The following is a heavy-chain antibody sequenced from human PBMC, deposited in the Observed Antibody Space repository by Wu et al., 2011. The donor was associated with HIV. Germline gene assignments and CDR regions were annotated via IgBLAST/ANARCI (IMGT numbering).Heavy chain of an antibody. Sequence: VQLGASRGSEVKKPGASVKVSCKASGYTFTSYGISWVRQAPGQGLEWMGWISGYNGNTNYAQKLQDRFTMTTDTSTSTAYMELRSLRSADTAVYYCARQDFGLGYWGQGTLVTVAS. J-gene: IGHJ4*02. CDR2: ISGYNGNT. V-gene: IGHV1-18*01. CDR3: ARQDFGLGY. CDR1: GYTFTSYG. D-gene: IGHD3/OR15-3a*01.